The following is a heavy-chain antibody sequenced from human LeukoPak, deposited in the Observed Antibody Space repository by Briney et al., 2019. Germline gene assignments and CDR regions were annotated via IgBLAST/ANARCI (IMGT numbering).Heavy chain of an antibody. Sequence: ASVKVSCKASGYTFTGYYVHWVRQAPGQGLEWMGWINPNSGGTNYAQKFQGRVTMTRDTSISTAYMELSRLRSDDTAVYYCARDPGSSWHFPPYYYYYMDVWGKGTTVTISS. V-gene: IGHV1-2*02. CDR1: GYTFTGYY. CDR3: ARDPGSSWHFPPYYYYYMDV. D-gene: IGHD6-13*01. CDR2: INPNSGGT. J-gene: IGHJ6*03.